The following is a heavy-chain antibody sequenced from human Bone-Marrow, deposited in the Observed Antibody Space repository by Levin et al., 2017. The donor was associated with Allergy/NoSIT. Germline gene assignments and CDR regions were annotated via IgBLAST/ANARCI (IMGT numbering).Heavy chain of an antibody. V-gene: IGHV1-18*01. J-gene: IGHJ6*02. CDR3: AGRGCSSTSLLGGYYYYGMDV. Sequence: ASVKVSCKASGYTFTSYGISWVRQAPGQGLEWMGWISAYNGNTNYAQKLQGRVTMPTDTPTSTAYMEARSLRSDETDVYYCAGRGCSSTSLLGGYYYYGMDVWGQGTTVTVSS. CDR2: ISAYNGNT. CDR1: GYTFTSYG. D-gene: IGHD2-2*01.